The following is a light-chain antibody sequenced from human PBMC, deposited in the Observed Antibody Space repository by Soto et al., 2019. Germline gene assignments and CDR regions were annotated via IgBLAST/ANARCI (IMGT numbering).Light chain of an antibody. J-gene: IGLJ3*02. V-gene: IGLV7-43*01. Sequence: QAVVTQEPSLTVSPGGTVTLTCASSTGAVTSSNYPSWFQQTPGQAPRALIYTTTKRHSWTPARFSGSLLGGKAALTLSGVQPDDEAEYYCLLYFGGAQLVFGGGTQLTVL. CDR2: TTT. CDR3: LLYFGGAQLV. CDR1: TGAVTSSNY.